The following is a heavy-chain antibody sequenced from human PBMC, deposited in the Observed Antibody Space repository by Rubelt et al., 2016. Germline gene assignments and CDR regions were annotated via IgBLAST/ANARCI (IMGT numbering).Heavy chain of an antibody. CDR1: GGSISSNY. D-gene: IGHD4-23*01. CDR2: VHYSGTT. Sequence: QVQLQESGPGLVKPSETLSLTCTVSGGSISSNYWSWIRQPPGKGLDWIGYVHYSGTTNYNPSLKSQVTMSVDMSRNHSPLGLSSVTAADTAVYYCARGRWDNWFDPWGQGTLVTVSS. J-gene: IGHJ5*02. V-gene: IGHV4-59*01. CDR3: ARGRWDNWFDP.